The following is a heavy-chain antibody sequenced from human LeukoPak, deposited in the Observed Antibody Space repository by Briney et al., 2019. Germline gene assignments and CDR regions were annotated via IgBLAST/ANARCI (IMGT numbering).Heavy chain of an antibody. CDR1: GFTFSSYA. CDR2: ISGSGGST. V-gene: IGHV3-23*01. D-gene: IGHD2-15*01. Sequence: PGGSLRLSCAASGFTFSSYAMSWVRQAPGKGLEWVSGISGSGGSTYYADSVKGRFTISRDSSKNTLYLQMNSLRAEDTAVYYCAKATSHCSGGSCYSSSDYWGQGTLVTVSS. CDR3: AKATSHCSGGSCYSSSDY. J-gene: IGHJ4*02.